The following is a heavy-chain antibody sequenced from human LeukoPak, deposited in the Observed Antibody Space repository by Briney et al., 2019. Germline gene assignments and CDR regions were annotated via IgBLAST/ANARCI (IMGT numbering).Heavy chain of an antibody. CDR2: ISSNGGST. CDR1: GFTFNTYA. Sequence: GGSLRLSCAASGFTFNTYAMHWVRQAPGKGLEYVSAISSNGGSTYYANSVKGRFTISRDNSKNTLYLQMGSLRAEDMAVYYCAKGHDMIRGLIDYWGQGTLVTVSS. J-gene: IGHJ4*02. D-gene: IGHD3-10*01. CDR3: AKGHDMIRGLIDY. V-gene: IGHV3-64*01.